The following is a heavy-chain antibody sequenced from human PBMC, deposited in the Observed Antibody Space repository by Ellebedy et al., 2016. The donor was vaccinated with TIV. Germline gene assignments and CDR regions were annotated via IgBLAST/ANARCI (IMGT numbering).Heavy chain of an antibody. CDR3: TTDSGSYWGGFDY. CDR2: IYSGGST. D-gene: IGHD1-26*01. Sequence: GESLKISXAASGFTVSSNYMSWVRQAPGKGLEWVSVIYSGGSTYYADSVKGRFTISRDNSMNTLYLQMNSLRAEDTAVYYCTTDSGSYWGGFDYWGQGTLVTVSS. V-gene: IGHV3-53*01. J-gene: IGHJ4*02. CDR1: GFTVSSNY.